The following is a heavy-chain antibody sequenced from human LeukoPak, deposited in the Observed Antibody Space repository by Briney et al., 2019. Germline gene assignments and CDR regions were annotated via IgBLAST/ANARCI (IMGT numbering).Heavy chain of an antibody. CDR3: ARDAYCGGDCYSGEDAFDI. V-gene: IGHV1-69*04. J-gene: IGHJ3*02. CDR1: GGTFSGYA. D-gene: IGHD2-21*02. Sequence: SVKVSCKASGGTFSGYAISWVRQAPGQGLEWMGRIIPILGIANYAQKFQGRVTITADKSTSTAYMELSSLRSEDTAVYYCARDAYCGGDCYSGEDAFDIWGQGTMVTVSS. CDR2: IIPILGIA.